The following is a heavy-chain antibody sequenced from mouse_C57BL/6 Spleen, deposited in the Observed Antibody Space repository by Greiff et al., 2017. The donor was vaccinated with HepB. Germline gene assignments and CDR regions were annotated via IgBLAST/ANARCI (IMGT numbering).Heavy chain of an antibody. Sequence: VQLQESGAELVRPGASVTLSCKASGYTFTDYEMHWVKQTPVHGLEWIGAIDPETGGTAYNQKFKGKAILTADKSSSTAYMELRSLTSEDSAVYYCTRPIYYDYDVYAMDYWGQGTSVTVSS. CDR1: GYTFTDYE. J-gene: IGHJ4*01. V-gene: IGHV1-15*01. D-gene: IGHD2-4*01. CDR3: TRPIYYDYDVYAMDY. CDR2: IDPETGGT.